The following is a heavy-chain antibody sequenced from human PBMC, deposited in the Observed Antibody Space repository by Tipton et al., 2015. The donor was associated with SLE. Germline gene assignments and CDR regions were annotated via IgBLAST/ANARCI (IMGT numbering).Heavy chain of an antibody. Sequence: LRLSCSVSGGSISSNYWIWIRQPPGKGLEWIGYIYYTGSTTYNPSLKSRVTMSIDTSKSQFSLKLSSVTAADTAVYFCARDSMSGAWYLDYWGQGTLVTVSS. J-gene: IGHJ4*02. D-gene: IGHD1-26*01. V-gene: IGHV4-59*01. CDR1: GGSISSNY. CDR2: IYYTGST. CDR3: ARDSMSGAWYLDY.